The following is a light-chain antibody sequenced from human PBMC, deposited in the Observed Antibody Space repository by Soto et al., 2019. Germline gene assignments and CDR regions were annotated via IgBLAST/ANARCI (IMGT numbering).Light chain of an antibody. J-gene: IGLJ2*01. CDR2: GNA. V-gene: IGLV1-40*01. CDR1: SSNIGAGYP. CDR3: QYYDSSLSGWV. Sequence: QSVLTQPPSVSGAPGQRVTVSCIGSSSNIGAGYPVHWYQQLPGTAPQLLIYGNANRPSGVPDRFSGSKSGTSASLAITGLEAEDEADYYCQYYDSSLSGWVFGGGTKLTVL.